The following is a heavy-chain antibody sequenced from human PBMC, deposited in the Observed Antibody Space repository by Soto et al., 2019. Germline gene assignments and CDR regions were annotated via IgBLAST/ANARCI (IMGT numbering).Heavy chain of an antibody. Sequence: PSETLSLTCTVSGGSISSGGYYWSWIRQHPGKGLEWIGYIYYSGSTYYNPSLKSRVTISVDTSKNQFSLKLSSVTAADTAVYYCARVEVGTPTNYYGSGYSSGYYFDYWGQGTLVTVSS. CDR3: ARVEVGTPTNYYGSGYSSGYYFDY. CDR1: GGSISSGGYY. CDR2: IYYSGST. J-gene: IGHJ4*02. V-gene: IGHV4-31*03. D-gene: IGHD3-10*01.